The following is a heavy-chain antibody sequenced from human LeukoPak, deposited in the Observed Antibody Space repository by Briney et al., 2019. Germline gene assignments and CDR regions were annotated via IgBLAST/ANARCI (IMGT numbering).Heavy chain of an antibody. J-gene: IGHJ4*02. CDR3: ARELLGRRAWDY. CDR1: GFTFSSYS. CDR2: ISSSSSYI. Sequence: GGSLRLSCAASGFTFSSYSMNWVRQAPGKGLEWVSSISSSSSYIYYADSVKGRFTISRDNAKNSLYLRMNSLRAEDTAVYYCARELLGRRAWDYWGQGTLVTVSS. D-gene: IGHD1-26*01. V-gene: IGHV3-21*01.